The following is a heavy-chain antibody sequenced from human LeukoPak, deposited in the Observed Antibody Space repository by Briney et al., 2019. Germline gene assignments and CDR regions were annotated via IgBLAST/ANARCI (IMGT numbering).Heavy chain of an antibody. J-gene: IGHJ4*02. CDR1: GFTFSSYS. V-gene: IGHV3-21*01. Sequence: KPGGSLRLSCAASGFTFSSYSMNWVRQAPGKGLEWVSSISSSSSYIYYADSVKGRFTISRDKAKNSLYLQMNSLRAEDTAVYYCARGESGSYFFDYWGQGTLVTVSS. D-gene: IGHD1-26*01. CDR3: ARGESGSYFFDY. CDR2: ISSSSSYI.